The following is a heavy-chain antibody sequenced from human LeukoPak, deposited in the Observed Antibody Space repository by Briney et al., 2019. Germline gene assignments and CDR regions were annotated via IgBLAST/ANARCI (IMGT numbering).Heavy chain of an antibody. CDR1: GGTFSSYA. J-gene: IGHJ3*02. Sequence: ASVKVSCKASGGTFSSYAISWVRQAPGQGLEWMGWISAYNGNTNYAQKLQGRVTMTTDTSTSTAYMELRSLRSDDTAVYYCARDMSPYYYGSGSYDAFDIWGQGTMVTVSS. CDR3: ARDMSPYYYGSGSYDAFDI. CDR2: ISAYNGNT. V-gene: IGHV1-18*01. D-gene: IGHD3-10*01.